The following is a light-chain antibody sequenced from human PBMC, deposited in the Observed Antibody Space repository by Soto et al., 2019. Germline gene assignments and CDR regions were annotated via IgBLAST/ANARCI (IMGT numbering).Light chain of an antibody. CDR1: QSIHSW. V-gene: IGKV1-5*03. CDR3: HQYDRSSS. CDR2: KAT. Sequence: DIQMTQSPSTLPASVGDRVIITCRASQSIHSWLAWYQQKAGEAPKLLIYKATTLQSGVPSRFSGSGSGTEFTLTISRLQPEDFASYYCHQYDRSSSFGQGTRLEI. J-gene: IGKJ2*01.